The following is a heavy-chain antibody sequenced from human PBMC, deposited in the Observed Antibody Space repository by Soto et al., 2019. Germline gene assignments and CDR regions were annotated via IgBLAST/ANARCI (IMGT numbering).Heavy chain of an antibody. CDR1: GGHVSGDDLY. D-gene: IGHD3-22*01. V-gene: IGHV4-31*02. CDR3: ARALVTDYNSRDYHYYFAMDV. CDR2: VYHTGTT. Sequence: PSATLSLTYVVSGGHVSGDDLYWSWIRHLPGKGLEWIANVYHTGTTYYNPSLKSRVSMSVDTSQNQFSLILASVTAADTAVYYCARALVTDYNSRDYHYYFAMDVWGQGTSVTVSS. J-gene: IGHJ6*02.